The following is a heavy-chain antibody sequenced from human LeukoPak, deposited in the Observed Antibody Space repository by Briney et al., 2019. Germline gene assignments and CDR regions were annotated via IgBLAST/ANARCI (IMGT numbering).Heavy chain of an antibody. CDR2: IKEDGSEK. Sequence: GGSLRLSCAASGFTFNRYWMSWVRQAPGKGLEWVANIKEDGSEKIYVDSVKGRFTISRDNAKNSLFLQMNSLRAEDTAVYYCVREWQSYKELRLYDFWGQGTLVTVSS. V-gene: IGHV3-7*01. J-gene: IGHJ4*02. CDR1: GFTFNRYW. D-gene: IGHD3/OR15-3a*01. CDR3: VREWQSYKELRLYDF.